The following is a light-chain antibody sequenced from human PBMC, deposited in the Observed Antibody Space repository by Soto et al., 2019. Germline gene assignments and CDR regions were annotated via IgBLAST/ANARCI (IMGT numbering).Light chain of an antibody. V-gene: IGKV1-27*01. J-gene: IGKJ4*01. CDR2: ATS. Sequence: DIQLTQSPSSLSASVGDRVTITCRASQAISSYLAWYQQKPGKVPELLIYATSTLQSGAPSRFSGNGSGTDFTLTISSLQPEDVATYYCHKYNHAPTFGGGTKVEIK. CDR1: QAISSY. CDR3: HKYNHAPT.